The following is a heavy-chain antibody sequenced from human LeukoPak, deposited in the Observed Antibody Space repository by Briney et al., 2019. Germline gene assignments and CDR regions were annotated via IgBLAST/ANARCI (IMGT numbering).Heavy chain of an antibody. CDR3: ANPGDPAPY. CDR1: GYTLIELS. D-gene: IGHD3-10*01. V-gene: IGHV1-24*01. Sequence: GASVKISCNVSGYTLIELSMHWVRQAPGKGLEWMGGFHPEDGETIYAQKFQGRVTMTEDTSTDTAYMELSSLRSEDTAVYYCANPGDPAPYWGQGTLVTVSS. J-gene: IGHJ4*02. CDR2: FHPEDGET.